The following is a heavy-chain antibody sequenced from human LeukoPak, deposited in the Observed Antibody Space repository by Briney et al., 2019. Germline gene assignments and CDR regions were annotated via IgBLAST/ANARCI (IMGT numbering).Heavy chain of an antibody. Sequence: GGSLRLSCAASGFTFSSYSVNRVRQAPGKGLEWVSYISSSSTYIYYADSVKGRFTISRDDAKNSLYLQMNSLRAEDTAVYYCARDPLSYNILTGYDYPGAFDYWGQGTLVIVSS. D-gene: IGHD3-9*01. CDR3: ARDPLSYNILTGYDYPGAFDY. V-gene: IGHV3-21*01. CDR1: GFTFSSYS. CDR2: ISSSSTYI. J-gene: IGHJ4*02.